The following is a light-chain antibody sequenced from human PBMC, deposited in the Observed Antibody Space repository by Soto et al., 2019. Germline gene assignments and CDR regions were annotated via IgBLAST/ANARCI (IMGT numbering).Light chain of an antibody. CDR1: QSVSSN. CDR2: GAS. V-gene: IGKV3-15*01. J-gene: IGKJ1*01. Sequence: EMVMTQSPATLSVSPGERATLSCRASQSVSSNLAWYQQKPGQAPRLLIYGASTRATGIPARFSGSGSGTEFTLTISSLQSEDFAVYYCQQYNSWTFGQGTKVDIK. CDR3: QQYNSWT.